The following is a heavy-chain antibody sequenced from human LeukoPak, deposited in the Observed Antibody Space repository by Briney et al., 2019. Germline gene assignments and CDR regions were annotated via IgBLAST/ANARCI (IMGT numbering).Heavy chain of an antibody. D-gene: IGHD3-22*01. Sequence: PSETLSLTCSVSSGSISSYYWSWIRQPPGKGLEWIGYIYFSGSTNYNPSLKSRVTISIDTSKNQFSLKLSSVTAADTAVYYCARSISYDSSGSPYGVYYFDYWGQGTLITVTS. V-gene: IGHV4-59*01. CDR1: SGSISSYY. CDR3: ARSISYDSSGSPYGVYYFDY. J-gene: IGHJ4*02. CDR2: IYFSGST.